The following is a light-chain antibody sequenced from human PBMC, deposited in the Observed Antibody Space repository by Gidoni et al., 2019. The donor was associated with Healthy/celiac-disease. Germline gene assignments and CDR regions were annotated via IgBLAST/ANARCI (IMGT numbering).Light chain of an antibody. Sequence: DIVLPQSPYSLAVSLGERATINCKSSQSVLYSSNNKNDLAWYQQKPGQPPKLLIYWASTRESGVPDRGSGSGSGKDFTLTISSLQAEDVAVYYCQQYYSTPPYTFGQGTKLEIK. V-gene: IGKV4-1*01. CDR2: WAS. J-gene: IGKJ2*01. CDR1: QSVLYSSNNKND. CDR3: QQYYSTPPYT.